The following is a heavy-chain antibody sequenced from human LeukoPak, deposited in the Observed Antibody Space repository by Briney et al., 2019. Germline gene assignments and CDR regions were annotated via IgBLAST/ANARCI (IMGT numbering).Heavy chain of an antibody. J-gene: IGHJ1*01. V-gene: IGHV1-3*01. Sequence: ASVKVSCKASGYTFTDYGMHWVRQAPGQRLEWMAWINAGNGSTKYSQKFQGRVTITRDTSASTAYMELSSLRSEDTAVYYCARVPLYDRNDYYYPHWGQGTVVTVSS. CDR1: GYTFTDYG. D-gene: IGHD3-22*01. CDR2: INAGNGST. CDR3: ARVPLYDRNDYYYPH.